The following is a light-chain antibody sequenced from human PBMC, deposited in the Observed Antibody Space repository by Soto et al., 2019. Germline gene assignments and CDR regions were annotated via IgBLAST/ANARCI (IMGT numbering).Light chain of an antibody. CDR1: SSDVGGYNY. CDR3: SSYTSSSLHV. V-gene: IGLV2-14*03. J-gene: IGLJ1*01. CDR2: DVS. Sequence: QSALTQPASVSGSPGQSITISCTATSSDVGGYNYVSWYQQHPGKAPKLMIYDVSNRPSGVSNRFSGSKSGNTASLTISGLQAEDEADYYCSSYTSSSLHVFGTGTQLTV.